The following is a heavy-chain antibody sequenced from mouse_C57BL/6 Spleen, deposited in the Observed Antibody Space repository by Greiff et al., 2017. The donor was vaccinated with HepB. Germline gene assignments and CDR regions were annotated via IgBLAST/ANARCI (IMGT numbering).Heavy chain of an antibody. CDR3: ARWGYYGSSLFDY. J-gene: IGHJ2*01. CDR2: IYPRSGNT. V-gene: IGHV1-81*01. CDR1: GYTFTSYG. Sequence: QVQLKESGAELARPGASVKLSCKASGYTFTSYGISWVKQRTGQGLEWIGEIYPRSGNTYYNEKFKGKATLTADKSSSTAYMELRSLTSEDSAVYFCARWGYYGSSLFDYWGQGTTLTVSS. D-gene: IGHD1-1*01.